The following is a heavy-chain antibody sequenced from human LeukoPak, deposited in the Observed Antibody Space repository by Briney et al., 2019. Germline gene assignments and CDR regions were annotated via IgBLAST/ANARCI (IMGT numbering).Heavy chain of an antibody. J-gene: IGHJ4*02. CDR1: GGSVSSTTHY. Sequence: SETLSLTCTVSGGSVSSTTHYWGWIRQPPGKGLEWIGNMYFGGSTYYNPSLKSRVTISVDTSKNQFSLKLTSVTAADTAVYYCARVLKYSGSYYYDYWGQGTLVTVSS. CDR2: MYFGGST. D-gene: IGHD1-26*01. CDR3: ARVLKYSGSYYYDY. V-gene: IGHV4-39*01.